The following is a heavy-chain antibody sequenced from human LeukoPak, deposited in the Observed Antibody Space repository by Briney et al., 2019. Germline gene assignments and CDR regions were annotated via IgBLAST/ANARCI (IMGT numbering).Heavy chain of an antibody. CDR1: GFTFSSYE. CDR3: ATTGSGSYYDY. J-gene: IGHJ4*02. CDR2: ISSSGSTI. Sequence: GGSLRLSCAASGFTFSSYEMNWVRQAPGKGLEWVSYISSSGSTIYYADSVKGRFTISRDNAKNTLFLQMNSLRAEDTAVYYCATTGSGSYYDYWGQGTLVTVSS. D-gene: IGHD1-26*01. V-gene: IGHV3-48*03.